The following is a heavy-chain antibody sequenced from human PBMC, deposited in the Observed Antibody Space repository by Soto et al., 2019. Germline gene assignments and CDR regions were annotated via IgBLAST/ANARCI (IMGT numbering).Heavy chain of an antibody. CDR1: GYTFTSYY. D-gene: IGHD6-13*01. CDR2: INPSGGST. V-gene: IGHV1-46*01. Sequence: ASVKVSCKASGYTFTSYYMHWLRQSPGQGLEWMGIINPSGGSTSYAQKFQGRVTMTRDTSTSTVYMELSSLRSEDTAVYYCARERARVAAAGTSVAYNYGMDVWGQGTTVTVSS. J-gene: IGHJ6*02. CDR3: ARERARVAAAGTSVAYNYGMDV.